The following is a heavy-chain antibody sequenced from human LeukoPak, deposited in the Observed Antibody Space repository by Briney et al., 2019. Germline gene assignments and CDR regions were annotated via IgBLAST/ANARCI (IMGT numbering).Heavy chain of an antibody. D-gene: IGHD5-18*01. Sequence: GSLRLSCAASGFTVSSNYMSWVRQAPGKGLEWVSVIYSGGSTYYADSVKGRFTISRDNSKNTLYLQMNSLRAEDTAVYYCASSGGYSYVAFDYWGQGTLVTVSS. CDR1: GFTVSSNY. CDR2: IYSGGST. V-gene: IGHV3-66*01. CDR3: ASSGGYSYVAFDY. J-gene: IGHJ4*02.